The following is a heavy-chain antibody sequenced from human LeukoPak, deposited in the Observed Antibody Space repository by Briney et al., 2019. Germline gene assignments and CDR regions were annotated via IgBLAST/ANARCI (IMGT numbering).Heavy chain of an antibody. D-gene: IGHD3-9*01. J-gene: IGHJ1*01. V-gene: IGHV3-15*01. CDR1: GFTFSNAW. CDR2: IKSKTKGGTT. CDR3: TTLSDHYDILTGYYIEYFQH. Sequence: GGSLRLSCAASGFTFSNAWMSWVRQAPGKGLEWVGRIKSKTKGGTTDYAAPVKGRFTISRDDSKNTLYLQMNSLKTEDTAVYYCTTLSDHYDILTGYYIEYFQHWGQGTLVTVSS.